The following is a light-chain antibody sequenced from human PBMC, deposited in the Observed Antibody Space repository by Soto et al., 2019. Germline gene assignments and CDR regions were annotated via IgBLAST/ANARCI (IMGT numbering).Light chain of an antibody. V-gene: IGKV1-33*01. CDR3: QQFDHTLPV. Sequence: IQMTQSPSSLAASVGDRVTITCQASQDISNHLNWYQQKPGRAPKLLIYGASNLETGVPSRFSGSGSVSHFTFTISSLQPEDIATYCCQQFDHTLPVFCGGTKVESK. CDR2: GAS. J-gene: IGKJ4*01. CDR1: QDISNH.